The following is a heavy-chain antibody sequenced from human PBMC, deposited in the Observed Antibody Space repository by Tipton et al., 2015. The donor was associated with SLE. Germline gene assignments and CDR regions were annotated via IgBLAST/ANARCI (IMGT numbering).Heavy chain of an antibody. CDR3: TKHGDNFRYGY. D-gene: IGHD5-24*01. CDR1: GYSFPDYW. V-gene: IGHV5-51*01. Sequence: VQLVQSGGEVKKAGESLKISCKGFGYSFPDYWIGWVRQMPGKGLEWMGIIYPRDSDTRYSPSFKGQVTISVDKSISTAYLQWSSLKASDTAMYYRTKHGDNFRYGYWGQGTLVTVSS. J-gene: IGHJ4*02. CDR2: IYPRDSDT.